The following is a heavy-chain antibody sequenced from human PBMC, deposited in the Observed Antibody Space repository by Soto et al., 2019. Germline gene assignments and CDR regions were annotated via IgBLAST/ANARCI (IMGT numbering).Heavy chain of an antibody. CDR3: AREGSLYSDSVSNWVDY. V-gene: IGHV3-21*01. CDR2: ISSTSTYI. J-gene: IGHJ4*02. CDR1: GFTFSSYS. D-gene: IGHD4-17*01. Sequence: EVQLVESGGGLVKPGGSLRLSCAASGFTFSSYSMNWVRQAPGKGLEWVSSISSTSTYIYYADSVNGRFTISRDNAKNSLFLQMNSLRAEDTAVYYCAREGSLYSDSVSNWVDYWGQGTLVTVSS.